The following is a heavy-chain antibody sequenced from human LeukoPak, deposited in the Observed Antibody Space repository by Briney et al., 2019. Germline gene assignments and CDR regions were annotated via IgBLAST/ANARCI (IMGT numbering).Heavy chain of an antibody. CDR1: GFIFSSYE. Sequence: GGSLRLSCVASGFIFSSYEMIWVRQAPGKGLEWVSFITNSGSTKYYADSVKGRVTISRDNAKNSLDLQMSGLSAEDTAVYYCARVRGDSYYYYYMDVWGKGTTVTVSS. V-gene: IGHV3-48*03. J-gene: IGHJ6*03. D-gene: IGHD2-21*02. CDR2: ITNSGSTK. CDR3: ARVRGDSYYYYYMDV.